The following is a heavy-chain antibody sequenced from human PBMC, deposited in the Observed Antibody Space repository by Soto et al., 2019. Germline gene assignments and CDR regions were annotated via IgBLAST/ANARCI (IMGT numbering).Heavy chain of an antibody. CDR1: GFTFSSYA. V-gene: IGHV3-23*01. D-gene: IGHD6-13*01. CDR3: AKDLPVAAAGNLERYYYYYYGMDV. J-gene: IGHJ6*02. Sequence: GGSLRLSCAASGFTFSSYAMSWVRQAPGKGLEWVSAISGSGGSTYYADSVKGRFTISRDNSKNTLYLQMNSLRAEDTAVYYCAKDLPVAAAGNLERYYYYYYGMDVWGQGTTVTVSS. CDR2: ISGSGGST.